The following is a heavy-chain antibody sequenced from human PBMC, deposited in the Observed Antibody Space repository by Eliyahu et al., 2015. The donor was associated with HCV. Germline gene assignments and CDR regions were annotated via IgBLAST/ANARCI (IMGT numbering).Heavy chain of an antibody. CDR2: IYYSGGT. CDR1: GGSISSSSYY. CDR3: ARLGGRVKDSSGYPH. D-gene: IGHD3-22*01. V-gene: IGHV4-39*01. Sequence: QLQLQESGPGLVKPSETLSLTCTVSGGSISSSSYYWGWIRQPPGKGLEWIGSIYYSGGTYYNPSLKSRVTISVDTSKNQFSLKLSSVTAADTAVYYCARLGGRVKDSSGYPHWGQGTLVTVSS. J-gene: IGHJ1*01.